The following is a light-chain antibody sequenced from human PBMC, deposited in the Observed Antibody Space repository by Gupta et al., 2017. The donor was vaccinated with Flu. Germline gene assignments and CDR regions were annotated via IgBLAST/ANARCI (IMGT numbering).Light chain of an antibody. CDR1: QGINNN. CDR2: DAS. CDR3: QQYSSDPIT. V-gene: IGKV1-16*02. Sequence: DIQMTQSPSSLSASVGDRVTITCRASQGINNNLAWYQQKPVNAPKPLTYDASRLVSGVPSKFSGSGFGTDFTLTISSLQPEDFATYYCQQYSSDPITFGQGTRLEIK. J-gene: IGKJ5*01.